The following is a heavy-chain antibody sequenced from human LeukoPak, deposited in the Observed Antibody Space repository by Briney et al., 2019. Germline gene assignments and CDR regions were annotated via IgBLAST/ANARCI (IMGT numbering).Heavy chain of an antibody. CDR3: VKDDSYYYDSSGRDS. J-gene: IGHJ5*01. V-gene: IGHV3-64D*09. CDR2: VTSNGDTT. Sequence: GGSLRLSCSASGFTFSSYIMHWARQAPGKGLEYVSAVTSNGDTTYYADSVKGRVTISRDNSKNTLYLQMSSLRAEDTAVYYCVKDDSYYYDSSGRDSWGQGTLVTVSS. CDR1: GFTFSSYI. D-gene: IGHD3-22*01.